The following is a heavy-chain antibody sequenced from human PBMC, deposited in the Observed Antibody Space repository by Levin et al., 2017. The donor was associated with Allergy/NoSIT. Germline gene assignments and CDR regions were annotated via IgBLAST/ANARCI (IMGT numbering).Heavy chain of an antibody. CDR1: GFTFSSYA. Sequence: GGSLRLSCAASGFTFSSYAMNWVRQAPGKGLEWVSAISASDGNTYYADSVRGRFTISRDNSKNTLYLQTNSLRAEDTAVYYCAKVRATGVWYFDYWGQGALVTVSS. CDR2: ISASDGNT. D-gene: IGHD1-14*01. V-gene: IGHV3-23*01. J-gene: IGHJ4*02. CDR3: AKVRATGVWYFDY.